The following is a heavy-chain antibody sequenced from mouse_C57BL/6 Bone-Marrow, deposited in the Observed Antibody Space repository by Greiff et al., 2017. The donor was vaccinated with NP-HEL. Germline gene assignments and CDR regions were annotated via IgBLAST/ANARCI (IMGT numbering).Heavy chain of an antibody. Sequence: QVQLQQSGAELARPGASVKLSCKASGYTFTSYGISWVKQRTGQGLEWIGEIYPRSGNNYYNEKFKGKATMTADKSSSTAYMELRSLTSEDSAVYFSARGGDYDKEYYFDYWGQGTTLTVSS. CDR2: IYPRSGNN. J-gene: IGHJ2*01. V-gene: IGHV1-81*01. CDR1: GYTFTSYG. CDR3: ARGGDYDKEYYFDY. D-gene: IGHD2-4*01.